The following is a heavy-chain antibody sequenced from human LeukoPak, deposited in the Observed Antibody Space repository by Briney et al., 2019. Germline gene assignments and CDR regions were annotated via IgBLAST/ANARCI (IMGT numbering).Heavy chain of an antibody. V-gene: IGHV1-2*02. Sequence: ASVKFPCKASGYTFTGYYMHWVRQAPGQGLEWMGWINPNSGGTNYAQKFQGRVTMTRDTSISTAYMELSRLRSDDTAVYYCARGDSSSWYKSFSGGYFDYWGQGTLVTVSS. J-gene: IGHJ4*02. CDR2: INPNSGGT. D-gene: IGHD6-13*01. CDR3: ARGDSSSWYKSFSGGYFDY. CDR1: GYTFTGYY.